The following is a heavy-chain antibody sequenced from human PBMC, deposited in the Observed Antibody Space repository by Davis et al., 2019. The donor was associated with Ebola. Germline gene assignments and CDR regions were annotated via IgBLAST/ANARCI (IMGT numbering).Heavy chain of an antibody. CDR1: GYSISSGHN. V-gene: IGHV4-38-2*02. CDR2: VYHSGST. J-gene: IGHJ4*02. Sequence: MPSETLSLTCTVSGYSISSGHNWGWIRQPPGKGLVWIGSVYHSGSTYYNPSLKSRVTISVDTSKNQFSLKLSSVTAADTAVYYCATQTAAGTSYCFDYWGQGILVTVSS. D-gene: IGHD6-13*01. CDR3: ATQTAAGTSYCFDY.